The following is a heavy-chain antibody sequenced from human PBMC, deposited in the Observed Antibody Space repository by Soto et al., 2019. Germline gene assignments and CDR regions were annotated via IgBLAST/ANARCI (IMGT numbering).Heavy chain of an antibody. V-gene: IGHV3-21*01. CDR2: ISSRGSFI. D-gene: IGHD5-12*01. CDR1: GFTFSTYS. Sequence: PGGSLRLSCAASGFTFSTYSMNWVRQAPGKGLEWVSSISSRGSFIYYADSVKGRFTISRDNAKNSLYLQMNSLRAEDTAVYYCARFGYTTEAHWGQGTLVTVSS. J-gene: IGHJ4*02. CDR3: ARFGYTTEAH.